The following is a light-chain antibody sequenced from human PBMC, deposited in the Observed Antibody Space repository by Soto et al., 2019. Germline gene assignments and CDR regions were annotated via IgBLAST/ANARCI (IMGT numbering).Light chain of an antibody. V-gene: IGKV1-9*01. CDR1: EGISSY. CDR3: QHLNSYPLT. J-gene: IGKJ3*01. CDR2: AAS. Sequence: IQLTQSPSSLSASVGDRVTITCRASEGISSYLAWYQQKPGKAPTLLIYAASTLQSGVPSRFSGSGSGTDFTLTISSLQPEDFATYYCQHLNSYPLTFGPGNKVDIK.